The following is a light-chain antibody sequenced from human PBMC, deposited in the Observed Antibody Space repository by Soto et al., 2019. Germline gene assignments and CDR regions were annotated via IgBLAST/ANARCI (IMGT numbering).Light chain of an antibody. CDR2: GAS. Sequence: EIVLTQSPGTLSLSPGERATLSCRASQSVSSSYLAWYRQKLGQAPRLLIYGASNRAAGIPDRFSGSGSCTDFTLTISRLAPEDFEVYYCHQYSSSPRTFGQGTKVDIK. J-gene: IGKJ1*01. CDR1: QSVSSSY. CDR3: HQYSSSPRT. V-gene: IGKV3-20*01.